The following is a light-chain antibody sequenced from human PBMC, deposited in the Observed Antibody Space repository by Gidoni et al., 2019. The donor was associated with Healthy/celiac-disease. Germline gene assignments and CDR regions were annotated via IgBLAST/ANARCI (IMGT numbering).Light chain of an antibody. J-gene: IGKJ3*01. V-gene: IGKV1-39*01. CDR3: KQSYSTPFT. CDR2: AES. CDR1: KSISSY. Sequence: DIQMTQSPSSLSASVGDRVTITCRASKSISSYLNWYQQKPGKAPKLLIYAESSLQSGVPSRFSGSGSGTDLTFTISSLQPEDFATYYCKQSYSTPFTFGPGTKVDIK.